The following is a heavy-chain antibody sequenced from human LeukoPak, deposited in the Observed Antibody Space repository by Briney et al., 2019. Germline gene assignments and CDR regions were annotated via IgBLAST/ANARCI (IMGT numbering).Heavy chain of an antibody. V-gene: IGHV3-21*01. Sequence: PGGSLRLSCAASGFILDTFCMNWVRQAPGKGLEWVSSISSSGSYIYHADSVKGRFTISRDNSKNTLYLQMNSLRAEDTAVYYCASGSYCDYWGQGTLVTVSS. CDR2: ISSSGSYI. D-gene: IGHD1-26*01. J-gene: IGHJ4*02. CDR1: GFILDTFC. CDR3: ASGSYCDY.